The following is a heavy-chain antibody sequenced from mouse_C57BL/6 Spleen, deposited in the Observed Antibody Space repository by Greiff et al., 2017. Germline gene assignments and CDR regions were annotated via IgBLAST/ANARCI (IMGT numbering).Heavy chain of an antibody. CDR1: GFTFSSYA. CDR3: ARGVGRGVFAY. Sequence: EVKLMESGGGLVKPGGSLKLSCAASGFTFSSYAMSWVRQTPEKRLEWVATISDGGSYTYYPDNVKGRFPFSRDNAKNNRYLQMSHLKSEDTAMYYCARGVGRGVFAYWGQGTLVTVSA. J-gene: IGHJ3*01. CDR2: ISDGGSYT. D-gene: IGHD4-1*01. V-gene: IGHV5-4*03.